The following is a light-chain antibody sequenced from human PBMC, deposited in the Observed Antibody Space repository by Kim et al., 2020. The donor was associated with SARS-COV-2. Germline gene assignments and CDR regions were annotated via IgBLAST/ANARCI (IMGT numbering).Light chain of an antibody. CDR3: QSYDTSLSGLV. CDR2: GNN. J-gene: IGLJ3*02. CDR1: SSNIGTPYD. Sequence: QRVTISCTGSSSNIGTPYDVHWYQYIPGTAPKLLIHGNNNRPSGVPDRFSGSKSGTSAYLAITGLQSEDEAVYYCQSYDTSLSGLVFGGGTKVTVL. V-gene: IGLV1-40*01.